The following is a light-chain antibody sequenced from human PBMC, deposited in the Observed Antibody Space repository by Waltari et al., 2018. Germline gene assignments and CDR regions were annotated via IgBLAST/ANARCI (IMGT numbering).Light chain of an antibody. CDR1: QIISTS. V-gene: IGKV1-39*01. CDR2: AAS. J-gene: IGKJ4*01. Sequence: DIQMTQSPSSLSASVGDRVNITCRASQIISTSLNWYQHKPGKAPNLLIYAASTLQSGVPSRFRGSGSGTGFTLTISSLQPEDFATYYCQQSYNTPLTFGGGTKVEMK. CDR3: QQSYNTPLT.